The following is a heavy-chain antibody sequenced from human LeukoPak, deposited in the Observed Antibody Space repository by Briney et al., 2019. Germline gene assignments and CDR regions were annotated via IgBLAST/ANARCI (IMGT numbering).Heavy chain of an antibody. CDR1: GFIFSDYS. CDR2: ITRSGSNI. CDR3: ARDLTTVTAGSDY. Sequence: GGSLRLSCVASGFIFSDYSMIWIRQAPGKGLEWVSYITRSGSNIYHADSVKGRFTISRDNAKNSLYLQMNSLRAEDTAVYYCARDLTTVTAGSDYWGQGTLVTVSS. V-gene: IGHV3-11*04. D-gene: IGHD4-17*01. J-gene: IGHJ4*02.